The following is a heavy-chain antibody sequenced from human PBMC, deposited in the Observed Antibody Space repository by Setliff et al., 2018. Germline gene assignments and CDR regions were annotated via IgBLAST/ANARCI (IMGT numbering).Heavy chain of an antibody. CDR1: GLPFSNSN. CDR3: ATAYITGWYPSYFNY. D-gene: IGHD6-19*01. Sequence: GGSLRLSCVASGLPFSNSNMNWVRQAPGEGLEWVSSISSISNYTYYADSVEGRFTISRDNAKNSLYLQLSSLRAEDTAIYYCATAYITGWYPSYFNYWGQGTLVTVSS. J-gene: IGHJ4*02. CDR2: ISSISNYT. V-gene: IGHV3-21*01.